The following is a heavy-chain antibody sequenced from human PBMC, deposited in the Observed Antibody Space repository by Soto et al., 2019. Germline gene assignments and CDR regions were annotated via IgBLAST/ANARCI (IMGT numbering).Heavy chain of an antibody. J-gene: IGHJ4*02. CDR2: INTYSGDT. Sequence: ASVKVSCKASGYTFTTCPIIWVRQAPGQGLEWMGWINTYSGDTNYAQNFQGRVTMTTDTSTSTAYMDLRSLSSDDTAVYYCARVVNGMTGGDYWGQGTLVTVSS. D-gene: IGHD1-1*01. CDR3: ARVVNGMTGGDY. CDR1: GYTFTTCP. V-gene: IGHV1-18*01.